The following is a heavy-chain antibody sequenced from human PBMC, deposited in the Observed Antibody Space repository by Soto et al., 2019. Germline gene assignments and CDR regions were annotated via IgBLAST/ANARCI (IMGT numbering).Heavy chain of an antibody. V-gene: IGHV4-30-4*01. Sequence: QVQLQESGPGLVKASQTLSLTCTVSGASVNSVDYYWSWVRQPPGRGLEWIWYIHYSETIYYNPSLKSRVQILVETFKNQFSLEVSSVTAADTAVYYCARAHRYYDYPDIWGQGTTVTVSS. CDR3: ARAHRYYDYPDI. CDR1: GASVNSVDYY. J-gene: IGHJ3*02. D-gene: IGHD3-22*01. CDR2: IHYSETI.